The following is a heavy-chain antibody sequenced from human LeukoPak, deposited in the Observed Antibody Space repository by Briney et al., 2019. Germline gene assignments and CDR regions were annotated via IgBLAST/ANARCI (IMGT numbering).Heavy chain of an antibody. CDR2: IYCSGST. Sequence: SETLSLTCTVSGGSISSSLNYWGWIRQPPGKGLEWIGSIYCSGSTYYNPSLKSRVTISVDASKNQFSLKLSSVTAADTAVYYCAVGRGAERLGYWGQGTLVTVSS. J-gene: IGHJ4*02. D-gene: IGHD3-10*01. V-gene: IGHV4-39*01. CDR3: AVGRGAERLGY. CDR1: GGSISSSLNY.